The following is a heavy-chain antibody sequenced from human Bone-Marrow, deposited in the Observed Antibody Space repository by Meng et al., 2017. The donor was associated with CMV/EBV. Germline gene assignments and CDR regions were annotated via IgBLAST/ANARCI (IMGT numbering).Heavy chain of an antibody. Sequence: SVTLSLTCIVSGFSISSGYYWGWVRQPPGKGLEHIGSTYHSGNTFHNPSHMSRLTISADRSLNQLTLNLSSVTAADTAIYFCVRLGFNARAVETWGQGTMVTVSS. CDR2: TYHSGNT. CDR1: GFSISSGYY. D-gene: IGHD3-16*01. V-gene: IGHV4-38-2*02. CDR3: VRLGFNARAVET. J-gene: IGHJ3*02.